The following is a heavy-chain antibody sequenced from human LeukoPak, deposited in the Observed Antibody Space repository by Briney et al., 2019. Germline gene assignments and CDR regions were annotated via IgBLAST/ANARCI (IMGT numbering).Heavy chain of an antibody. CDR1: GGYISSYY. CDR2: IYYSGST. J-gene: IGHJ6*03. Sequence: SETLSLTCTVSGGYISSYYWGWIRQPPGKGLEWIGSIYYSGSTNYNPSLKSRVTMSVDTSKNQFSLKLSSVTAADTAVYYCARESASRPYYDILTGPYYYYMDVWGKGTTVTISS. V-gene: IGHV4-59*12. D-gene: IGHD3-9*01. CDR3: ARESASRPYYDILTGPYYYYMDV.